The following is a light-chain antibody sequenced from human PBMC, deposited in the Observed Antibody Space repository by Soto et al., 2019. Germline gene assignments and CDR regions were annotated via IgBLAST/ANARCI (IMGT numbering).Light chain of an antibody. CDR2: EVS. J-gene: IGLJ1*01. Sequence: QSVLTQPASVSGSPGRSITISCTGTSSDVGGYNYVSWYQQHPGKAPKLMIYEVSNRPSGVSNRFSGSKSGNTASLTISGLQAEDEADYYCCSYTSSSTPYVFVTGTKVTVL. V-gene: IGLV2-14*01. CDR1: SSDVGGYNY. CDR3: CSYTSSSTPYV.